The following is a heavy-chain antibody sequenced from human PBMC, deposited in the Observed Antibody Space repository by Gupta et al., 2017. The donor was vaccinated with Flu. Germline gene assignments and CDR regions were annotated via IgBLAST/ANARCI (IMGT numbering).Heavy chain of an antibody. D-gene: IGHD2-15*01. CDR2: IDASGVA. CDR1: GLTLRMND. CDR3: ARGLCSGNSCYYFDF. Sequence: EVYMVESGGGVVQPGGSLRLYCAAYGLTLRMNDMHWVRQSTAEGLEWVATIDASGVAYYPASVKGRFTISRDNAKKSLYLQMNSLRAGDTAVYFCARGLCSGNSCYYFDFWGQGTLVTVSS. V-gene: IGHV3-13*01. J-gene: IGHJ4*02.